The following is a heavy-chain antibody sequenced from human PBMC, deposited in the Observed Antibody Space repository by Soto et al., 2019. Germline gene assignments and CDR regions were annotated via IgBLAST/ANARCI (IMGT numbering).Heavy chain of an antibody. CDR1: GCPISSRTYD. V-gene: IGHV4-39*01. D-gene: IGHD3-10*01. Sequence: SETLSHTCTVSGCPISSRTYDWGWIRQPPGKELEWIGSIYYSGSTYYKTSLKSQDTISVDTSKNQFSLKLSSVTAADTAVYYCARHYRWGHYYGSGNIDYWGQG. J-gene: IGHJ4*02. CDR2: IYYSGST. CDR3: ARHYRWGHYYGSGNIDY.